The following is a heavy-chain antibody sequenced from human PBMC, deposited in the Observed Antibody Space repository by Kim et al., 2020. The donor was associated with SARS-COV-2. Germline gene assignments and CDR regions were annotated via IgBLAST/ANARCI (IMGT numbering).Heavy chain of an antibody. D-gene: IGHD3-16*02. CDR3: ARDNYVWGSYRYWGSNWFDP. CDR2: ISSSSSYI. Sequence: GGSLRLSCAASGFTFSSYSMNWVRQAPGKGLEWVSSISSSSSYIYYADSVKGRFTISRDNAKNSLYLQMNSLRAEDTAVYYCARDNYVWGSYRYWGSNWFDPWGQGTLVTVYS. CDR1: GFTFSSYS. V-gene: IGHV3-21*01. J-gene: IGHJ5*02.